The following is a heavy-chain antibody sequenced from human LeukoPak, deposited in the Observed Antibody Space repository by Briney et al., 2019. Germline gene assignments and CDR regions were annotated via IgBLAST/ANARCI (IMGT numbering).Heavy chain of an antibody. CDR1: GFTFSSYA. V-gene: IGHV3-30-3*01. D-gene: IGHD1-7*01. CDR3: ARDLRYNWNYKFSYYYGMDV. Sequence: PGRSLRLSCAASGFTFSSYAMHWVRQAPGKGREWEAVISYDGSNKYYADSVKGRFTISRDNSKNTLYLQMNSLRAEDTAVYYCARDLRYNWNYKFSYYYGMDVWGQGTTVTVSS. J-gene: IGHJ6*02. CDR2: ISYDGSNK.